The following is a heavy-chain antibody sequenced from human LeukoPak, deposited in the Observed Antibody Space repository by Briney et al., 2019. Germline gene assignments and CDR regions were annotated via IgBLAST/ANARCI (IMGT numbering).Heavy chain of an antibody. CDR1: GGSISTSSYY. D-gene: IGHD2-2*01. J-gene: IGHJ3*02. Sequence: SETLSLTCTVSGGSISTSSYYWVWIRQPPGKGLAWIGSIHYSGSSYYYPSLKSRVTISVDTSKNQCSLSLSSVTAADTAVYYCGRSYCSSISCYAVGAFDIWGQGTMVTVSS. CDR3: GRSYCSSISCYAVGAFDI. V-gene: IGHV4-39*01. CDR2: IHYSGSS.